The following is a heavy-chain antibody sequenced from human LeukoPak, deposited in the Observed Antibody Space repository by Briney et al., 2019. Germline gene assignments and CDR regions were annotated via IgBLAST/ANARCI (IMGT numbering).Heavy chain of an antibody. Sequence: ASVKVSCKASGYTFTGYYMHWVRQAPGQGLEWMGWINPNSGGTNHAQKFQGRVTMTRDTSISTAYMELSRLRSDDTAVYYCARVRGLGYCSVGSCNGAFDISGQGTMVTV. CDR2: INPNSGGT. J-gene: IGHJ3*02. V-gene: IGHV1-2*02. CDR1: GYTFTGYY. CDR3: ARVRGLGYCSVGSCNGAFDI. D-gene: IGHD2-15*01.